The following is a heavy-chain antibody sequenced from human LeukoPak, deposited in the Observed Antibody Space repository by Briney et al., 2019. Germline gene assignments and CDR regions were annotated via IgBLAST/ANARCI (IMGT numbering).Heavy chain of an antibody. V-gene: IGHV3-48*03. D-gene: IGHD3-10*01. CDR1: GFTFSSYE. CDR2: ISSSGSMI. CDR3: ARDLWYYHGSGSHQYHHYGMDV. J-gene: IGHJ6*02. Sequence: TGGSLRLSCAASGFTFSSYEMNWVRQAPGKGLGWVSYISSSGSMIYYADSVRGRFTISRDNAKNSLYLQMTSLRADDTAVYYSARDLWYYHGSGSHQYHHYGMDVWGQGTTVTVSS.